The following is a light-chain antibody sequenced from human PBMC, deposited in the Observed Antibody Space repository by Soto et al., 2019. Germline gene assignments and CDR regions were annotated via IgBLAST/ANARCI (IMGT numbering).Light chain of an antibody. CDR3: GSWDSTLSAYV. V-gene: IGLV1-51*01. CDR2: HYH. CDR1: SSNIWGNS. J-gene: IGLJ1*01. Sequence: QSVLTHPPSVSAAPGPTVTISCFGNSSNIWGNSVSRYVQLPMTAPNLLVSHYHKRPSGIPDPCSGSKSGTSTSLCITGFQTGDEANYYCGSWDSTLSAYVFRSG.